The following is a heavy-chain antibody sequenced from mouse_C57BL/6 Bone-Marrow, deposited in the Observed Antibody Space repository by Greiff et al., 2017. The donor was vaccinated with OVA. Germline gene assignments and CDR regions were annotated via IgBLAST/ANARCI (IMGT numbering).Heavy chain of an antibody. CDR2: IDPSDSYP. V-gene: IGHV1-69*01. J-gene: IGHJ4*01. D-gene: IGHD2-1*01. CDR3: ARDGKEGLLYYAIDY. CDR1: GYTFTSYW. Sequence: QVQLQQPGAELVMPGASVKLSCKASGYTFTSYWMHWVKQRHGQGLEWIGVIDPSDSYPNYNQKFKGKSTLTVDKSSSTAYMQLSSLTSEYSAVYYCARDGKEGLLYYAIDYWGQGTSVTVSS.